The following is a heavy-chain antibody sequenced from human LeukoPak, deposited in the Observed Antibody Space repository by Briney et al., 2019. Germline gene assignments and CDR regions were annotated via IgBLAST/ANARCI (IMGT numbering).Heavy chain of an antibody. V-gene: IGHV1-69*13. Sequence: SVKVSCKASGGTFSSYAISWVRQAPGQGLEWMGGIIPIFGTANYAQKFQGRVTITADESTSTAYMELCSLRSEDTAVYYCARALGYCSGGSCYLDYWGQGTLVTVSS. CDR2: IIPIFGTA. J-gene: IGHJ4*02. CDR1: GGTFSSYA. D-gene: IGHD2-15*01. CDR3: ARALGYCSGGSCYLDY.